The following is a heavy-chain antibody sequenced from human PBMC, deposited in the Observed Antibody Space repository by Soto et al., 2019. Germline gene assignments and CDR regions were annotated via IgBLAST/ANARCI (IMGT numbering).Heavy chain of an antibody. CDR3: ARHDTVTTRYYYYYMDV. Sequence: SETLSLTCTVSGGSISSYYWSWIRQPPGKGLEWIGYIYYSGSTNYNPSLKGRVTISVDTSKNQFSLKLSSVTAADTAVYYCARHDTVTTRYYYYYMDVWGKGTTVTVSS. CDR2: IYYSGST. J-gene: IGHJ6*03. V-gene: IGHV4-59*08. CDR1: GGSISSYY. D-gene: IGHD4-4*01.